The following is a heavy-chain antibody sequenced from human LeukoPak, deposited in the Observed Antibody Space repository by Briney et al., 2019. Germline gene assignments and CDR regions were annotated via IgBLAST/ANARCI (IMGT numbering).Heavy chain of an antibody. CDR2: IYYIGST. J-gene: IGHJ4*02. CDR3: ARGTVGALGYHFDC. CDR1: GCSISSYY. D-gene: IGHD1-26*01. Sequence: SETLSLTCTVSGCSISSYYWSWIRQPPGKGLEWIGYIYYIGSTNYNPSLKSRVTISVDTSKNQFSLKLNDVTAADTAVYYCARGTVGALGYHFDCGGQGTLVTVSS. V-gene: IGHV4-59*01.